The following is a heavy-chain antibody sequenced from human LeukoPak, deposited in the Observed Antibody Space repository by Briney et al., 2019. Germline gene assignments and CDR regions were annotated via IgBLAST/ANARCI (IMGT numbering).Heavy chain of an antibody. CDR3: ARDKASGYADY. CDR2: IWYDGSNK. Sequence: GGSLRLSCAASGFTFSSYGMHWVRQAPGKGLEWVAVIWYDGSNKYYADSVKGRFTISRDNSKNTLYLQMNSLRAEDTAVYYCARDKASGYADYWGQGTLVTVSS. D-gene: IGHD5-12*01. CDR1: GFTFSSYG. V-gene: IGHV3-33*01. J-gene: IGHJ4*02.